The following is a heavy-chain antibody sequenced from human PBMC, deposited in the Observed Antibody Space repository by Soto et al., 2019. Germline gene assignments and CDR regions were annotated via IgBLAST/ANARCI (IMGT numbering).Heavy chain of an antibody. CDR1: GFTFSSYA. D-gene: IGHD6-19*01. CDR2: ISGNGSNT. J-gene: IGHJ6*02. CDR3: AKSGGSGPEDDYYYGMDV. Sequence: GSLRLSCAASGFTFSSYAMSWVRQAPGKGLEWVSAISGNGSNTYYADSVKGRFTISRDNSKNTLYLQMNSLRAEDTAVYYCAKSGGSGPEDDYYYGMDVWGQGTTVTVSS. V-gene: IGHV3-23*01.